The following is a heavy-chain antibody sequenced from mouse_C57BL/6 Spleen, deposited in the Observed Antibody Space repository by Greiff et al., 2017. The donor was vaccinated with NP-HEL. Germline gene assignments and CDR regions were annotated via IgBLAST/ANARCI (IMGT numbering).Heavy chain of an antibody. CDR2: IDPETGGT. V-gene: IGHV1-15*01. D-gene: IGHD1-1*01. CDR3: TRRYYGSSYVLAWFAY. CDR1: GYTFTDYE. Sequence: QVQLQQSGAELVRPGASVTLSCKASGYTFTDYEMHWVKQTPVHGLEWIGAIDPETGGTAYNQKFKGKAILTADKSSSTAYMELRSLTSEDSAVYYCTRRYYGSSYVLAWFAYWGQGTLVTVSA. J-gene: IGHJ3*01.